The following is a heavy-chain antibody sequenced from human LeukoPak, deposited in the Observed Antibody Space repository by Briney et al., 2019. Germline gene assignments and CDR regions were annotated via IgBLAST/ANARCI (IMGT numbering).Heavy chain of an antibody. D-gene: IGHD3-10*01. CDR1: GFTYSHNG. J-gene: IGHJ4*02. V-gene: IGHV3-30*02. Sequence: PGGSLRLSCVASGFTYSHNGMHWVRQAPGKGLEWVAFIQYDGNTIFYADSVKGRFTISRDNAKNSLYLQMNSLRAEDTAVYYCARDQMVRGVNPRIDYFDYWGQGTLVTVSS. CDR2: IQYDGNTI. CDR3: ARDQMVRGVNPRIDYFDY.